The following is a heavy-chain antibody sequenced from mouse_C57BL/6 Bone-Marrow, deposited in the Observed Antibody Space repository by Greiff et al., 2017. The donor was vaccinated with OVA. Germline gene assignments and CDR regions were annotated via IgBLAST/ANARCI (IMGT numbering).Heavy chain of an antibody. CDR1: GFNIKDDY. V-gene: IGHV14-4*01. D-gene: IGHD2-5*01. CDR2: IDPENGDT. J-gene: IGHJ3*01. CDR3: NRGGSNYSAY. Sequence: EVQLQESGAELVRPGASVKLSCTASGFNIKDDYMHWVKQRPEQGLEWIGWIDPENGDTEYASKFQGKATITADTSSNTAYLQLSSLTSEDTAVYYWNRGGSNYSAYWGQGTLVTVSA.